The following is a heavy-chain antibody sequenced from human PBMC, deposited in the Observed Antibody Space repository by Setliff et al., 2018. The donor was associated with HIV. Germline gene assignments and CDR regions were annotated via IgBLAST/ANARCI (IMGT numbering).Heavy chain of an antibody. CDR2: INANTGNP. D-gene: IGHD3-10*01. Sequence: VASVKVSCKASGYVFTTYVINWVRQAPGRGLELMGWINANTGNPRYAPGFTGRFVFSLDTSATTAHLQINGLKTDDTAVYYCARDYNYASGTYNWFDPRGQGTLVTVSS. V-gene: IGHV7-4-1*02. CDR1: GYVFTTYV. CDR3: ARDYNYASGTYNWFDP. J-gene: IGHJ5*02.